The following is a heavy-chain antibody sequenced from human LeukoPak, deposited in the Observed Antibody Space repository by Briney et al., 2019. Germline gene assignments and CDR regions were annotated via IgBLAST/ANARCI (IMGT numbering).Heavy chain of an antibody. CDR3: TTAGGDIVVVPAAMAAGGGDY. V-gene: IGHV3-15*01. D-gene: IGHD2-2*01. CDR2: IKSKTDGGTT. Sequence: KTGGSLRLSCAASGFTFSNAWMGWVRQAPGKGLEWVGRIKSKTDGGTTDYAAPVKGRFTISRDDSKNTLYLQMNSLKTEDTAVYYCTTAGGDIVVVPAAMAAGGGDYWGQGTLVTVSS. CDR1: GFTFSNAW. J-gene: IGHJ4*02.